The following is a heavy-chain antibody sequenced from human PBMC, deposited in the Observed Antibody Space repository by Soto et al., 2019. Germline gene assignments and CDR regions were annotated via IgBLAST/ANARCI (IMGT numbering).Heavy chain of an antibody. D-gene: IGHD3-22*01. CDR2: ISYDGSNK. Sequence: PGGSLSLSCAASGVTFSSCGMHWVRQAPGKGLEWVGVISYDGSNKYYADSVKGRFTISRDNSKNTLYLQMNSLRAEDTAVYYCAKVSYYDSSGSLDAFDIWGQGTMVTV. V-gene: IGHV3-30*18. CDR3: AKVSYYDSSGSLDAFDI. J-gene: IGHJ3*02. CDR1: GVTFSSCG.